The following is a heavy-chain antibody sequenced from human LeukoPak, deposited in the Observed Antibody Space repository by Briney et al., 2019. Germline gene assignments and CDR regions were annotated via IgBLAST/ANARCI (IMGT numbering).Heavy chain of an antibody. CDR3: AKGMMPDWFDP. V-gene: IGHV4-59*01. J-gene: IGHJ5*02. Sequence: SETLYLTCNVSGVSLNNYYWTWVRQSPGKGLEWIGYIFDIGNTNYNPSLKSRATISLDRSKNQFSLRLNSMTAADTAVYYCAKGMMPDWFDPWGQGTLVTVST. CDR2: IFDIGNT. CDR1: GVSLNNYY. D-gene: IGHD2-2*01.